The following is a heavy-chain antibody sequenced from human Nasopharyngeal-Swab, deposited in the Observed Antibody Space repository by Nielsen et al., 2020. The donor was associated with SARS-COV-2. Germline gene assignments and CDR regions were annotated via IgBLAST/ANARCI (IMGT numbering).Heavy chain of an antibody. CDR1: GGSISSGGYY. CDR2: IYYSGST. J-gene: IGHJ4*02. V-gene: IGHV4-31*03. D-gene: IGHD3-10*01. CDR3: ARDRGRFAAFDY. Sequence: LSLTCTVSGGSISSGGYYWSWIRQHPGKGLEWIGYIYYSGSTYYNPSLKSRVTISVDTSKNQFSLKLSSVTAADTAVYYCARDRGRFAAFDYWGQGTLVTVSS.